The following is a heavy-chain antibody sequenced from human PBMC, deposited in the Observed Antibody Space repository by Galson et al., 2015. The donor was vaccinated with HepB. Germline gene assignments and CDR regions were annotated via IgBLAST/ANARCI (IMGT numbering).Heavy chain of an antibody. D-gene: IGHD6-13*01. CDR2: ISSSGSTI. CDR1: GFTFSDYY. CDR3: ATRDSSPYYYYYGMDV. Sequence: SLRLSCAASGFTFSDYYMSWIRQAPGKGLEWVSYISSSGSTIYYADSVKGRFTISRDNAKNSLYLQMNSLRAEDTAVYYCATRDSSPYYYYYGMDVWGQGTTVTVSS. V-gene: IGHV3-11*01. J-gene: IGHJ6*02.